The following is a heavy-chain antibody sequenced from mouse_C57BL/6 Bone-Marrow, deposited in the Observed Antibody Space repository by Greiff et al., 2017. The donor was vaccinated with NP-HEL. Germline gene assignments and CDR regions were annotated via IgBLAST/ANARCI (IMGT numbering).Heavy chain of an antibody. CDR3: ARGTYYSIFDY. J-gene: IGHJ2*01. D-gene: IGHD2-12*01. V-gene: IGHV14-2*01. CDR2: IDPEDGDT. CDR1: GFNIKDYY. Sequence: EVQLQQSGAELVKPGASVKLSCTASGFNIKDYYMHWVKQRTEQGLEWIGRIDPEDGDTKYAPKFQGKATITADTSSNTAYLQRSSLTSEDTAVYYCARGTYYSIFDYWGQGTTLTVSS.